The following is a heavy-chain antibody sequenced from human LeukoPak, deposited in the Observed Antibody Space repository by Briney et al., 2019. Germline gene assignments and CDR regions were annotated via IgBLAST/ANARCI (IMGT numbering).Heavy chain of an antibody. Sequence: KPSETLSLTCTVSGGSISSGGYYWSWIRQHPGKGLEWIGYIYYSGSTYCNPSLKSRVTISVDTSKNQFSLKLSSVTAADTAVYYCARDFMVRGAYGYWGQGTLVTVSS. D-gene: IGHD3-10*01. CDR1: GGSISSGGYY. CDR3: ARDFMVRGAYGY. V-gene: IGHV4-31*03. J-gene: IGHJ4*02. CDR2: IYYSGST.